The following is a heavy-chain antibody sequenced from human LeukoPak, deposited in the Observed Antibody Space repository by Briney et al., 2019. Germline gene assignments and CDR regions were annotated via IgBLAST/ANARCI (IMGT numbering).Heavy chain of an antibody. J-gene: IGHJ3*02. CDR3: ARDATPADDAFDI. Sequence: LSLTCAVSGDSSNNGDYSWTWVRQAPGKGPEWVSVTYAGGSTYYADSVKGRFTISRDNAKNTLYLQMNSLRAEDTAVYYCARDATPADDAFDIWGQGTMVTVSS. CDR1: GDSSNNGDYS. V-gene: IGHV3-53*01. CDR2: TYAGGST.